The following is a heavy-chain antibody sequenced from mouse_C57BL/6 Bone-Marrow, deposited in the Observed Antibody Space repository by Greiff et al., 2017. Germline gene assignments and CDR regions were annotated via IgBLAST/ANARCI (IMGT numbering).Heavy chain of an antibody. CDR3: AGSGRLRRNFDY. J-gene: IGHJ2*01. V-gene: IGHV1-55*01. CDR1: GYTFTSYW. D-gene: IGHD3-1*01. Sequence: VQLQQSGAELVKPGASVKMSCKASGYTFTSYWITWVKQRPGQCLEWIGDIYPTSGRTNYNEKFKSKAIMTVDTSSNAAYMQLSSLTSEDSAVFYCAGSGRLRRNFDYWGQGTTLTVSS. CDR2: IYPTSGRT.